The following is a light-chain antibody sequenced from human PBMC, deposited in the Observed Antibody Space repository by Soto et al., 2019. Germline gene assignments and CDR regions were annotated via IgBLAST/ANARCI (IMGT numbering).Light chain of an antibody. Sequence: DIQMTQSPSSLSASVGDRVTITCQASQDISNYLNWYQQKPGKAPKLLINDASNLETGVPSRFSGSGSGTDFTFTISSLQPEDIATYYCQQYDNRPFRFGPGAKVDIK. CDR3: QQYDNRPFR. V-gene: IGKV1-33*01. CDR1: QDISNY. CDR2: DAS. J-gene: IGKJ3*01.